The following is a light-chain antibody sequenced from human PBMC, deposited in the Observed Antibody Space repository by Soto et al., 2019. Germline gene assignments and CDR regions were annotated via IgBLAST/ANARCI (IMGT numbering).Light chain of an antibody. Sequence: QSALTQPASVSGSPGQSITISCTGTSSDVGGYNYVSWYQQHPGKAPKLMIYDVSNRPSGVSNRFSGSKSGNTAALTISGLQDEEEDDYYCSSYTSSSTRVVFGGGTKLTVL. J-gene: IGLJ2*01. V-gene: IGLV2-14*01. CDR1: SSDVGGYNY. CDR3: SSYTSSSTRVV. CDR2: DVS.